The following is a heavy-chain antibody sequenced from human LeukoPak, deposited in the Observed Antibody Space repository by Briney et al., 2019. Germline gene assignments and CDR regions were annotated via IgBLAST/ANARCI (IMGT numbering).Heavy chain of an antibody. CDR3: ARSMVRGVITTSYFDY. CDR1: GGSFSGYY. Sequence: PSETLSLTCAVYGGSFSGYYWSWIRQPAGKGLEWIGRIYTSGSTNYNPSLKSRVTMSVDTSKNQFSLKLSSVTAADTAVYYCARSMVRGVITTSYFDYWGQGTLVTVSS. J-gene: IGHJ4*02. V-gene: IGHV4-59*10. CDR2: IYTSGST. D-gene: IGHD3-10*01.